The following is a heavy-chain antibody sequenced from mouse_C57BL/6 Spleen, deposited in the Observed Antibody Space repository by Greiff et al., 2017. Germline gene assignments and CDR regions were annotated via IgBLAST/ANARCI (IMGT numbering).Heavy chain of an antibody. CDR2: INPCSGYT. Sequence: QVQLKESGAELVKPGASVKLSCKASGYTITSYCMHWVKQRPGQGLEWIGYINPCSGYTKYNQKFKAKAAMTADKSSNTVYMQLSNLTYEDSAVYYCARYATGPYYFDYWGQGTTLTVSS. D-gene: IGHD1-1*01. CDR1: GYTITSYC. J-gene: IGHJ2*01. V-gene: IGHV1-7*01. CDR3: ARYATGPYYFDY.